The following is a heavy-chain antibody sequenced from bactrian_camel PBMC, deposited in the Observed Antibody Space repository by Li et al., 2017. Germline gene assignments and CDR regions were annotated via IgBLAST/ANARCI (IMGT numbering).Heavy chain of an antibody. J-gene: IGHJ4*01. V-gene: IGHV3S31*01. CDR1: GYSSSRHC. D-gene: IGHD5*01. CDR2: IRRDGDE. CDR3: AAGRFDPRYGGALRLSQYNY. Sequence: DGQLVESGGGSVQAGGSLRLSCTHFGYSSSRHCMGWFRQAPGKAREGIAGIRRDGDEYYADSVKGRFTISQNNARNILYLQMNNLRPGDTGMYYCAAGRFDPRYGGALRLSQYNYWGQGTQVTVS.